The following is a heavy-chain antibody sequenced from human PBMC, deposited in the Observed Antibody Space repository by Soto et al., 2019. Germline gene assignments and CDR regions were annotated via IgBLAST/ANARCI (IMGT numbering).Heavy chain of an antibody. CDR3: ARLICDILHGDTLDY. D-gene: IGHD3-9*01. V-gene: IGHV2-70*11. J-gene: IGHJ4*02. CDR2: IDWDDDK. Sequence: GSGPTLVNPTQTLTLTCTFSGFSLSTSGMCVSWIRQPPGKALEWLARIDWDDDKYYSTSLKTRLTISKDTSKSQVVLTMTNMDPVDTATYYCARLICDILHGDTLDYWGQGTLVTVSA. CDR1: GFSLSTSGMC.